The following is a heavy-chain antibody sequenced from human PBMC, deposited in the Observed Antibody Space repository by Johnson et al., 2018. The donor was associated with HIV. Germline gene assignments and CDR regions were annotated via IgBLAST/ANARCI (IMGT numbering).Heavy chain of an antibody. CDR1: GFTFSSYA. V-gene: IGHV3-30*02. Sequence: QVQLVESGGGVVQPGRSLRLSCAASGFTFSSYAMHWVRQAPGKGLEWVAYIRSDGSDKKYVDSVKGRFTISRDNSKNTLYLQMNSLRAEDTAVYYCARAVTPFGDWEAFDIWGQGTMVTVSS. CDR3: ARAVTPFGDWEAFDI. D-gene: IGHD3-10*01. J-gene: IGHJ3*02. CDR2: IRSDGSDK.